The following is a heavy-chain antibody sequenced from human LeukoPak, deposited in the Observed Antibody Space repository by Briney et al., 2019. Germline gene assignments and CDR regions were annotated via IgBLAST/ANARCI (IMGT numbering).Heavy chain of an antibody. CDR3: ARDWGPIAVPYYYDMDV. V-gene: IGHV1-18*01. D-gene: IGHD6-19*01. CDR1: GYTFTSYG. J-gene: IGHJ6*02. CDR2: ISAYNGNT. Sequence: ASVKVSCKASGYTFTSYGISWVRQAPGQGLEWMGWISAYNGNTNYAQKLQGRVTMTTDTSTSTAYMELRSLRSDDTAVYYCARDWGPIAVPYYYDMDVWGQGTTVTVSS.